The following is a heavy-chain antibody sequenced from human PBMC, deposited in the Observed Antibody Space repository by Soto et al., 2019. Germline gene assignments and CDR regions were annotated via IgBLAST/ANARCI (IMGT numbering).Heavy chain of an antibody. CDR2: IYYIGSP. Sequence: QLQLQESGPGLVQPSETLSLICTVSGGSITTDGFYWNWIRQHPGKGLEWIGYIYYIGSPNYNPSLKRRVSMSVDTSKNQVSLRLTSVTAADTAVYYCARDYGALVPSGLDVWGEGTTVTVSS. D-gene: IGHD3-10*01. J-gene: IGHJ6*04. CDR1: GGSITTDGFY. V-gene: IGHV4-31*03. CDR3: ARDYGALVPSGLDV.